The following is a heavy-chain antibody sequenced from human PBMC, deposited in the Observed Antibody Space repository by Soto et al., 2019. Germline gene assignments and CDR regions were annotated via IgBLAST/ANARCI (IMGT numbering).Heavy chain of an antibody. D-gene: IGHD3-16*01. Sequence: SGTLSLTCAVPGDSVSNDNYYWSWIRQPPGKGLEWIGYIYYSGTTNYNSYLKSRLSLSVDMSKNQFSLKLASVTAADTAVYFCARSQRGRTAFTFDYWGQGALVTV. CDR1: GDSVSNDNYY. J-gene: IGHJ4*02. V-gene: IGHV4-61*01. CDR2: IYYSGTT. CDR3: ARSQRGRTAFTFDY.